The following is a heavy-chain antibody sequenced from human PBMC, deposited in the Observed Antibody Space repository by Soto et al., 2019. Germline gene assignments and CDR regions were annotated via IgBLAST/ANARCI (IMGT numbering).Heavy chain of an antibody. D-gene: IGHD5-12*01. V-gene: IGHV3-48*03. CDR1: GFTFRSFE. CDR2: ISSSGSTL. Sequence: EVQLVESGGGLVQPGGSLRLSCAASGFTFRSFEIDWVRQAPGKGLEWVSYISSSGSTLSYADSVKGRFTIFRDNAQNSLHLQMNNLRAEDTAVYYCAKETVATIRPTRIYYYYGLDAWGQGTTVSVSS. CDR3: AKETVATIRPTRIYYYYGLDA. J-gene: IGHJ6*02.